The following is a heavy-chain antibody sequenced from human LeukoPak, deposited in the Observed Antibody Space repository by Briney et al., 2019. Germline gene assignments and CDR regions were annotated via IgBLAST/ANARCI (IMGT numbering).Heavy chain of an antibody. V-gene: IGHV4-4*07. D-gene: IGHD5-12*01. CDR2: IYSSGST. J-gene: IGHJ4*02. Sequence: SETLSLTCTVSGDSISSFYWSWIRQPAGKGLEWIGRIYSSGSTNYNPSLESRVTMSVDTSKNQLSLKLSSVTAADTAVYYCAKGASLVDYWGQGTLVTVSS. CDR1: GDSISSFY. CDR3: AKGASLVDY.